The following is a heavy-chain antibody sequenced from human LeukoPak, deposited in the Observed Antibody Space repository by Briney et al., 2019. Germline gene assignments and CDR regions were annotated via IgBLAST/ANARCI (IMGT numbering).Heavy chain of an antibody. V-gene: IGHV1-2*02. CDR1: GYTFTGYY. J-gene: IGHJ4*02. CDR3: ARERVPIKRWLQSTYDY. D-gene: IGHD5-12*01. Sequence: GASVKVSCKASGYTFTGYYMHWVRQAPGQGLEWMGWINPNSGGTNYAQKFQGRVTMTRDTSISTAYMELSRLRSDDTAVYYCARERVPIKRWLQSTYDYWGQGTLVTVSS. CDR2: INPNSGGT.